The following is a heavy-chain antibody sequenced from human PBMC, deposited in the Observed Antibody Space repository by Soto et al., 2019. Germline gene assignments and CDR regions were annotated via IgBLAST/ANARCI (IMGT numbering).Heavy chain of an antibody. Sequence: ASVTVSRKASGYSITGDYMHWVRLAPEQGLEWMGWINPNSGGTNYAQKFQGWVTMTRDTSISTAYMELSRLRSDDTAVYYCAREVAGDYVFVDHGGFAPWGQGTLVTVSS. CDR1: GYSITGDY. V-gene: IGHV1-2*04. CDR2: INPNSGGT. J-gene: IGHJ5*02. CDR3: AREVAGDYVFVDHGGFAP. D-gene: IGHD4-17*01.